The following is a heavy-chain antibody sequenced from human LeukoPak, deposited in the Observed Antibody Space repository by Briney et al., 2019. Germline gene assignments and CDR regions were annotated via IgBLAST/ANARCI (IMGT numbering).Heavy chain of an antibody. CDR2: ISYDGSNK. J-gene: IGHJ4*02. CDR1: GFTFSSYA. V-gene: IGHV3-30-3*01. Sequence: GGSLRLSCAASGFTFSSYAMHLVRQAPGKGLEWVAVISYDGSNKYYADSVKGRFTISRDNSKNTLYLQMNSLRAEDTAVYYCARYRTNGLFDYWGQGTLVTVSS. D-gene: IGHD1-14*01. CDR3: ARYRTNGLFDY.